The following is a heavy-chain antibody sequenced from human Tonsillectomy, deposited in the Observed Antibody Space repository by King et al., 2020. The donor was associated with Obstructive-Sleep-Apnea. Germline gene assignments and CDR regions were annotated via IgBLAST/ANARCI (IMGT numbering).Heavy chain of an antibody. Sequence: TLKESGPVLVKPTETLTLTCTVSGFSLSKARMGVSWIRQPPGKGLEWLAHIFCNDEKSYSTCLKRRLTISTDTSKSQVVLTMTNMDPVDTATYYCARMEVVVYASHYFDYWGQGTLVTVSS. D-gene: IGHD3-22*01. CDR3: ARMEVVVYASHYFDY. V-gene: IGHV2-26*01. J-gene: IGHJ4*02. CDR2: IFCNDEK. CDR1: GFSLSKARMG.